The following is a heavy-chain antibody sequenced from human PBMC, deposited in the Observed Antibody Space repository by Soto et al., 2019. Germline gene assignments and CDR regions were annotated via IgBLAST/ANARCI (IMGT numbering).Heavy chain of an antibody. Sequence: ASVKVSCKAARYTFTSYAMHWVRQAPGQRLEWMGWINPGNGKTKYSERSQGRVTITSDTSASTAYMVVSSLRSEDTAVYFCGRSDYYDSSGPKQIDYWGQGTLVTVSS. CDR2: INPGNGKT. CDR1: RYTFTSYA. J-gene: IGHJ4*02. V-gene: IGHV1-3*01. CDR3: GRSDYYDSSGPKQIDY. D-gene: IGHD3-22*01.